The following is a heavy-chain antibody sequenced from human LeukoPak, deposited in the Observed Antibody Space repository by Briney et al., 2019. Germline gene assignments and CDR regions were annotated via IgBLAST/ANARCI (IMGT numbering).Heavy chain of an antibody. CDR1: GFSFSNYAM. Sequence: PGGSLRLSCAVSGFSFSNYAMNWVRQPPGKGLEWIGEIYHSGSTNYNPSLKSRVTISVDKSKNQFSLKLSSVTAADTAVYYCAREQIDWNYVDYWGQGTLVTVSS. CDR2: IYHSGST. V-gene: IGHV4-4*02. CDR3: AREQIDWNYVDY. J-gene: IGHJ4*02. D-gene: IGHD1-1*01.